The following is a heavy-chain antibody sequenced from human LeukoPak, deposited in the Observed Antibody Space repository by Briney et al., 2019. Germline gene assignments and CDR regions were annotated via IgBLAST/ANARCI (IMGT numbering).Heavy chain of an antibody. J-gene: IGHJ4*02. CDR3: VRGVSNY. V-gene: IGHV3-30*04. Sequence: GRSLRLSCAASGFTFSSYAMHWVRQAPGKGLEWVVVISYDGRNKYYADSVKGRFTISRDISKNTLYLQMNSLRAEDTAVYYCVRGVSNYWGQGTLVTVSS. CDR2: ISYDGRNK. D-gene: IGHD3-10*01. CDR1: GFTFSSYA.